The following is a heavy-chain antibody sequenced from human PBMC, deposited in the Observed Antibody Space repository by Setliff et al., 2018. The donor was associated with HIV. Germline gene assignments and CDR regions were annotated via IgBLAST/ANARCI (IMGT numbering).Heavy chain of an antibody. Sequence: SETLSLTCTVSGGSTSTSGYYWGWIRQPPGKGREWIGSIYSSGSTYYNPSLKSLVTISVDTSKNQFSLKLKSVTAADTAVYYCATSAESGFGIHWGVFNIWGQGTRVTVSS. CDR2: IYSSGST. CDR1: GGSTSTSGYY. V-gene: IGHV4-39*01. D-gene: IGHD3-10*01. J-gene: IGHJ3*02. CDR3: ATSAESGFGIHWGVFNI.